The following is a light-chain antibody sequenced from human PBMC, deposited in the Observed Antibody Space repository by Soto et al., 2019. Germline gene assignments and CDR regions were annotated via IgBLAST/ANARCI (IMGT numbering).Light chain of an antibody. V-gene: IGKV3-15*01. CDR3: QQYNNWPPYT. J-gene: IGKJ2*01. CDR2: GAS. CDR1: HSVSSN. Sequence: EIVMTQSPATLSVSPGERATLSCRASHSVSSNLAWDQHKPGQAPRLLIYGASTRATGIPARFSGSVSGTEVTLTIRSLQSEDFAVYYCQQYNNWPPYTFGQGTKLQIK.